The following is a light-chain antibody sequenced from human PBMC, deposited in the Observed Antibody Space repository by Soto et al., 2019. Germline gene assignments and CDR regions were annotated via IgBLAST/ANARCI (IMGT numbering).Light chain of an antibody. CDR2: GAS. Sequence: YTASTDALSLSPGESVTLSGRASQSVSSSYLAWYQQKPGQAPRLLIYGASSRATGIPDRFSGSGSGTDFTLTISRLEPEDFAVYYCPQYGSSGTFGQGTEVDI. CDR3: PQYGSSGT. V-gene: IGKV3-20*01. CDR1: QSVSSSY. J-gene: IGKJ1*01.